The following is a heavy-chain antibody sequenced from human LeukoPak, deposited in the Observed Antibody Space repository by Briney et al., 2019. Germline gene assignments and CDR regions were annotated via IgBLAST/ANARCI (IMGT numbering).Heavy chain of an antibody. D-gene: IGHD3-9*01. Sequence: PSETLSLTCTVSGASISAYSWSWIRQPPGKGLEWIGCIHYSGNTHCNPSLESRVTLSVDTSKNRFSLKLSSVTAADTAVYYCARHGRESRYFDWLLYYIDHWGQGALVTVSS. CDR1: GASISAYS. V-gene: IGHV4-59*08. J-gene: IGHJ4*02. CDR2: IHYSGNT. CDR3: ARHGRESRYFDWLLYYIDH.